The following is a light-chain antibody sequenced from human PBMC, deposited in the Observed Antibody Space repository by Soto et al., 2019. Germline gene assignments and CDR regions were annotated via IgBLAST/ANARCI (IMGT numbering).Light chain of an antibody. CDR1: QSVGSN. J-gene: IGKJ1*01. CDR3: QQYNNWTTWT. V-gene: IGKV3-15*01. CDR2: GAS. Sequence: DIVMTQSPAPLSVSPGERVTLSCRARQSVGSNLAWYQQKPGQAPRLLIYGASTRATGIPARFSGSGSETEFTLTISSLQAEDSAVYFCQQYNNWTTWTFGQGTKV.